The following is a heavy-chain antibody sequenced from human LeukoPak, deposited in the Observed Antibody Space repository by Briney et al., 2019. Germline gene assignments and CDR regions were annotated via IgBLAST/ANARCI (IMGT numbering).Heavy chain of an antibody. CDR1: GGTFSSYA. CDR3: ARTSIAAHRYYYYYMDV. J-gene: IGHJ6*03. D-gene: IGHD6-6*01. Sequence: ASVKVSCKASGGTFSSYAISWVRQAPGQGLEWMGWINTNTGNPTYAQGFTGRFVFSLDTSVSTAYLQISSLKAEDTAVYYCARTSIAAHRYYYYYMDVWGKGTTVTVSS. CDR2: INTNTGNP. V-gene: IGHV7-4-1*02.